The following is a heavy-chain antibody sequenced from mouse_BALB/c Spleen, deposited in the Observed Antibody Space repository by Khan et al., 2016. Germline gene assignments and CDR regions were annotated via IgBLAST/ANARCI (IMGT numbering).Heavy chain of an antibody. J-gene: IGHJ1*01. CDR1: GYTFTNYG. CDR2: INTYSGES. Sequence: QIQLVQSGPELKRPGKTVKISCKASGYTFTNYGINWVKQAPGKGLKWMGWINTYSGESTYADDFKGRFAFSLETSDNPAYLQINNLKNEDTATYFCARYRYYYGSSRYFDVWRAGTTVTVSS. D-gene: IGHD1-1*01. V-gene: IGHV9-3-1*01. CDR3: ARYRYYYGSSRYFDV.